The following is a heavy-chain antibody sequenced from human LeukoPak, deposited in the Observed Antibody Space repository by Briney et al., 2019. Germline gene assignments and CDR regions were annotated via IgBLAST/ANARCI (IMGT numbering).Heavy chain of an antibody. CDR3: TAGTGRSDFDY. CDR1: GFTFSNAW. J-gene: IGHJ4*02. D-gene: IGHD3/OR15-3a*01. Sequence: GGPLRLSCAASGFTFSNAWMSWVRQAPGRGLEWVGRIKRKGDDGTIDYAAPLKGRLSISRDDSKNTLYLQMNSLKSEDTAVYYCTAGTGRSDFDYWGQGTLVTVSS. V-gene: IGHV3-15*01. CDR2: IKRKGDDGTI.